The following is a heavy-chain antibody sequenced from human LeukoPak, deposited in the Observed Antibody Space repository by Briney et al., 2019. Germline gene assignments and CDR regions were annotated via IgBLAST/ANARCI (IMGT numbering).Heavy chain of an antibody. J-gene: IGHJ3*02. V-gene: IGHV1-18*01. CDR3: ARDRYSYGLNDAFDI. CDR2: ISAYNGNT. D-gene: IGHD5-18*01. Sequence: ASVKVSCKASGYTFTSYGISWVRQAPGQGLEWMGWISAYNGNTNYAQKLQGRVTMTTDTSTSTAYMELRSLRSDDTAVYYCARDRYSYGLNDAFDIWGQGTMVTVSS. CDR1: GYTFTSYG.